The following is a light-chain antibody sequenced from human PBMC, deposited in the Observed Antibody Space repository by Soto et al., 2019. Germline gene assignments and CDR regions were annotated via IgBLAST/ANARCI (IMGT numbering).Light chain of an antibody. CDR3: ATWDDGLSAYV. Sequence: QSVRTEPPWASVTPGQRVTFSCSGSSSNIGGNTVSWFQHLPRTAPKLLIFSNSQRPSGVPDRFSGAKSGTSASLAISGLQSEDEANYYCATWDDGLSAYVFGTGTKVTVL. CDR1: SSNIGGNT. V-gene: IGLV1-44*01. J-gene: IGLJ1*01. CDR2: SNS.